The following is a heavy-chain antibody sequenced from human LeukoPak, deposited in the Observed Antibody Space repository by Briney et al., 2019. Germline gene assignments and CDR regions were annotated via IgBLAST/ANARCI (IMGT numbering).Heavy chain of an antibody. CDR2: ISWNSGRI. Sequence: PGGSLRLSCLVSGFKFDDSAMHWVRQAPGKGLEWVSGISWNSGRIGYADSVKGRFTISRDNAKKSLYLQMNSLRAEDTALYYCAKDIRDEMATIPIDYWGQGTLVTVSS. J-gene: IGHJ4*02. CDR3: AKDIRDEMATIPIDY. CDR1: GFKFDDSA. V-gene: IGHV3-9*01. D-gene: IGHD5-24*01.